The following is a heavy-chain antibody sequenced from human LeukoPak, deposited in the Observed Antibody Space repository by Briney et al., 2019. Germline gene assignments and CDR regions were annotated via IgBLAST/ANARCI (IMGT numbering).Heavy chain of an antibody. J-gene: IGHJ4*02. V-gene: IGHV3-11*04. CDR2: ISSSGSTI. CDR3: ARSVQWLIDSFDY. Sequence: GGSLRLSCAASGFTFNNYWMSWIRQAPGKGLEWVSYISSSGSTIYYADSVKGRFTISRDNANNSLYLQMNSLRAEDTAVYYCARSVQWLIDSFDYWGQGTLVTVSS. CDR1: GFTFNNYW. D-gene: IGHD5-12*01.